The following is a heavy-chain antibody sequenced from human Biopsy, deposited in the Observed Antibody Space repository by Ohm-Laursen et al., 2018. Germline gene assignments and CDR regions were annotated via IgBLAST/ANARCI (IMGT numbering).Heavy chain of an antibody. J-gene: IGHJ2*01. CDR2: VYYTGST. D-gene: IGHD3-22*01. CDR1: GYSISTAYY. Sequence: SDTLSLTCSVSGYSISTAYYWAWIRQPPGKGLQRIGYVYYTGSTDYNPSLQSRVTISVDTSKNHFSLRLRSVTPADTAIYYCARDRGYYSDRTVPGYFDLWGRGTLVTVSS. CDR3: ARDRGYYSDRTVPGYFDL. V-gene: IGHV4-59*01.